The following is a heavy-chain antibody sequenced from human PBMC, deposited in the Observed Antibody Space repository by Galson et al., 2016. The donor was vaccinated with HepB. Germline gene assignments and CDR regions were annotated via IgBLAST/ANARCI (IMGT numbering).Heavy chain of an antibody. V-gene: IGHV3-21*01. Sequence: SLRLSCAASGFTLSSYRINWVRQAPGKGLEWVSSISRGGTYKYYAVSVEGRFTISRDKAKNSLYLQMNSLRAEDTAVYFCARDKSSGYSDAFDMWGQGTMVTVSS. CDR1: GFTLSSYR. J-gene: IGHJ3*02. CDR2: ISRGGTYK. CDR3: ARDKSSGYSDAFDM. D-gene: IGHD3-22*01.